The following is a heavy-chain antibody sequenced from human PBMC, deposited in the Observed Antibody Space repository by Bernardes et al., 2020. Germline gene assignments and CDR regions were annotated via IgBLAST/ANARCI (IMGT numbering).Heavy chain of an antibody. CDR1: GFTVSSNY. CDR2: IYSGGST. D-gene: IGHD2-8*02. Sequence: GGSLRLSRAASGFTVSSNYMSWVRQAPGKGLEWVSVIYSGGSTYYADSVKGRFTISRDNSKNTLYLQMNSLRAEDTAVYYCARDLAVSGFDPWGQGTLVTVSS. CDR3: ARDLAVSGFDP. J-gene: IGHJ5*02. V-gene: IGHV3-53*01.